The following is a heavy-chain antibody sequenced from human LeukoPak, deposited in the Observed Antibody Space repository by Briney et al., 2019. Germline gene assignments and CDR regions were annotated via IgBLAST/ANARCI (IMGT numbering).Heavy chain of an antibody. J-gene: IGHJ6*03. CDR2: ISSNGGST. D-gene: IGHD3-3*01. Sequence: PGGPLRLSCAASGFTFSSYAMHWVRQAPGKGLEYVSAISSNGGSTYYANSVKGRFTISRDNSKNTLYLQMGSLRAEDMAVYYCARMYYDFWSGIRGDYYYYMDVWGKGTTVTVSS. CDR1: GFTFSSYA. V-gene: IGHV3-64*01. CDR3: ARMYYDFWSGIRGDYYYYMDV.